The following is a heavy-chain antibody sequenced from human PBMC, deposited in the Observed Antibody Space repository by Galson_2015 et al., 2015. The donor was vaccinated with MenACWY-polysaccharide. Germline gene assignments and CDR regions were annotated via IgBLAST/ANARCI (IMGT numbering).Heavy chain of an antibody. CDR3: AKTLGYSSFGVGV. D-gene: IGHD6-19*01. V-gene: IGHV3-21*04. Sequence: SLRLSCAASGFTFSSYSMNWVRQAPGKGLEWVSSITTTSTYIYYADSVKGRFTISRDSSKNTLSLQMDSLRADDTAVYYCAKTLGYSSFGVGVWGQGTTVTVSS. J-gene: IGHJ6*02. CDR2: ITTTSTYI. CDR1: GFTFSSYS.